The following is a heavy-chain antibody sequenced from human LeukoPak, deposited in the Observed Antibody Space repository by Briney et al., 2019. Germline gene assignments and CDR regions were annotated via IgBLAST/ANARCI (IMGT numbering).Heavy chain of an antibody. D-gene: IGHD4-17*01. Sequence: GGSLRLSCAASGFTFSSYAMSWVRQAPGKGLEWVSAISGSGGSTYYADSVKGRFTISRDNSKNTLYLQMNSLRAEDTAVYYCARNLPDYGDYVYSFDYWGQGTLVTVSS. CDR1: GFTFSSYA. CDR3: ARNLPDYGDYVYSFDY. J-gene: IGHJ4*02. CDR2: ISGSGGST. V-gene: IGHV3-23*01.